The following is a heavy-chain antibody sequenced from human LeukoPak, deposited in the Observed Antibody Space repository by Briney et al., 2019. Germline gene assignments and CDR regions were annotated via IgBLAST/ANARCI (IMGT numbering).Heavy chain of an antibody. CDR3: ANIPVRNAFDI. CDR2: ISYDGSNK. CDR1: GFTFSSYG. D-gene: IGHD3-10*01. Sequence: PGGSLRLSCAASGFTFSSYGMHWVRQAPGKGLEWVAVISYDGSNKYYADSVKGRFTISRDNSKNTLYLQMNSLRAEDTAVYYCANIPVRNAFDIWGQGTMVTVSS. V-gene: IGHV3-30*18. J-gene: IGHJ3*02.